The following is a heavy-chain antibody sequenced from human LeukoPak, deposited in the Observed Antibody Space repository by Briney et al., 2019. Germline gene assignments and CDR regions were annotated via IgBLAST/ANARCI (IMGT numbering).Heavy chain of an antibody. V-gene: IGHV3-23*01. CDR2: ISGSGST. D-gene: IGHD4-17*01. Sequence: GGSLRLSCAASGFTFRTYGMNWVRQAPGKGLEWVSVISGSGSTYYADSVKGRFTISRDNSKNTLYLQMNSLRAEDTAVYYCAKDLTYGEYAGGDAFDLWGQGTMVTVSS. CDR3: AKDLTYGEYAGGDAFDL. J-gene: IGHJ3*01. CDR1: GFTFRTYG.